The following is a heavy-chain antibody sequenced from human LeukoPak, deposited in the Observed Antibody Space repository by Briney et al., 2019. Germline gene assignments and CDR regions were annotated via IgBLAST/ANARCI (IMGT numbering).Heavy chain of an antibody. CDR1: GYSFTSYC. D-gene: IGHD3-10*01. CDR3: ARRGGDYYGPGLYYCGMDF. V-gene: IGHV5-51*01. CDR2: NYSDDSDT. J-gene: IGHJ6*02. Sequence: GEALKIPCNGSGYSFTSYCIGRVRQMPREGPEGMGINYSDDSDTRYSPSLQGQVTISADKSISTAYLQWSSLKASDTAMYYCARRGGDYYGPGLYYCGMDFWGQGTTVTVSS.